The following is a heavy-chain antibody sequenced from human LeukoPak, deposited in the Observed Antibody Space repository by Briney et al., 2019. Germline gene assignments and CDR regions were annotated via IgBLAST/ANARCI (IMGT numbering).Heavy chain of an antibody. CDR1: GFTFRTYV. CDR2: IRYDGGNT. V-gene: IGHV3-30*02. CDR3: AKEGGSYYSYYDYMDV. D-gene: IGHD1-26*01. Sequence: GESLRLSCAASGFTFRTYVMQWFLQAPAKELVWVALIRYDGGNTYYAPSVKSRFTISIDTSKNTLYLQMNSLRTEDTAVYYCAKEGGSYYSYYDYMDVWGKGTTVTVSS. J-gene: IGHJ6*03.